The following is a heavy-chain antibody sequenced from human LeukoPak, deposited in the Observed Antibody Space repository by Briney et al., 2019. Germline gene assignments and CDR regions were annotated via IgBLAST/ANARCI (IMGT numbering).Heavy chain of an antibody. CDR1: GFTFSNYG. D-gene: IGHD5-12*01. V-gene: IGHV3-30*02. CDR3: ARGPSGYHNT. CDR2: IRYDESNK. J-gene: IGHJ4*02. Sequence: PGGSLRLSCAASGFTFSNYGMHWVRQAPGKGLEWVAFIRYDESNKYYADSVKGRFTISRDNSKNALYLQMNSLRAEDTAVYYCARGPSGYHNTGGQGTLVTVSS.